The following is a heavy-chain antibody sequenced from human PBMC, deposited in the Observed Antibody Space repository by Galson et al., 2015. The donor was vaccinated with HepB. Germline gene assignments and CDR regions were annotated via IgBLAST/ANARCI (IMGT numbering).Heavy chain of an antibody. V-gene: IGHV3-33*01. D-gene: IGHD1-26*01. CDR2: IWYDGSNK. CDR3: ARALTSGSSEGGDAFDI. J-gene: IGHJ3*02. CDR1: GFTFSSYG. Sequence: SLRLSCAASGFTFSSYGMHWVRQAPGKGLEWVAVIWYDGSNKYYADSVKGRFTISRDNSKNTLYLQMNSLRAEDTAVYYCARALTSGSSEGGDAFDIWVQGTMVTVSS.